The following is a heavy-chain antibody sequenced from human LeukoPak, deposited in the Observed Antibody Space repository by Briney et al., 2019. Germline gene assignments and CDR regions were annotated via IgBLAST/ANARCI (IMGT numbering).Heavy chain of an antibody. D-gene: IGHD5-24*01. Sequence: GGSLRLSCAASGFTFTSYAMSWVRQAPGKGLEWVSAISDSGGSTYYADSVKGRFTISRDNSKNTLYLQMNSLRAEDTAVYYCARAGDGYNPYYFDYWGQRTLVTVSS. V-gene: IGHV3-23*01. J-gene: IGHJ4*02. CDR3: ARAGDGYNPYYFDY. CDR2: ISDSGGST. CDR1: GFTFTSYA.